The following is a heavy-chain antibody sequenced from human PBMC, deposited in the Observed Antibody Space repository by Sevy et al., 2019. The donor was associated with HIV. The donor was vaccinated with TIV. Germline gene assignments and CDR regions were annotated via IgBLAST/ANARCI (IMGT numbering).Heavy chain of an antibody. CDR2: ISGSGGYT. Sequence: GGSLRLSCAASGFIFSSHVMNWVRQAPGKGLEWVSGISGSGGYTYYADSVKGRFTISRDNSNKILYLEMNTLRVEDTAVYYCAGGSWSGFDYWGQGTLVTVSS. V-gene: IGHV3-23*01. CDR3: AGGSWSGFDY. CDR1: GFIFSSHV. J-gene: IGHJ4*02. D-gene: IGHD3-3*01.